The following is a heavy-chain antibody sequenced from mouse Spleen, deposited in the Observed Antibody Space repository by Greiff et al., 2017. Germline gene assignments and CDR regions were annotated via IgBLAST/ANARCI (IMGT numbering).Heavy chain of an antibody. D-gene: IGHD2-1*01. CDR2: ISSGGSYT. CDR3: ARRDGNYWYFDV. Sequence: EVKLMESGGGLVKPGGSLKLSCAASGFTFSSYAMSWVRQTPEKRLEWVATISSGGSYTYYPDSVKGRFTISRDNAKNTLYLQMSSLRSEDTAMYYCARRDGNYWYFDVWGAGTTVTVSS. CDR1: GFTFSSYA. V-gene: IGHV5-9-1*01. J-gene: IGHJ1*01.